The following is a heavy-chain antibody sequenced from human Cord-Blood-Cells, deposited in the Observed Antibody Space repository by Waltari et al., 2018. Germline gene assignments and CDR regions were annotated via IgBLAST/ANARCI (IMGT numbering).Heavy chain of an antibody. Sequence: QVTLVESGGGVVQPGGALRLTCAAPGFTFSSYGMQWVRQAPGKGLEWVAFIRYDGSNKYYADSVKGRFTISRDNSKNTLYLQMNSLRAEDTAVYYCAKERVTTEYFQHWGQGTLVTVSS. D-gene: IGHD4-4*01. CDR2: IRYDGSNK. CDR1: GFTFSSYG. J-gene: IGHJ1*01. CDR3: AKERVTTEYFQH. V-gene: IGHV3-30*02.